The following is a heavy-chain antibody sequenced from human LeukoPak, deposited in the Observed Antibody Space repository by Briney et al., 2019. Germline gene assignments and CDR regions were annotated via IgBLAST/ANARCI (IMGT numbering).Heavy chain of an antibody. J-gene: IGHJ4*02. Sequence: GGSLRLSCAASGFSFSSYWMSWVRQVPGKGLEWVANIKQDGSEKYYVDSLKGRFTISRDNAKNSLYLQMNSLRAEDTAVYYCAKEEPPSIVVPAAVSNWGQGTLVTDSS. CDR3: AKEEPPSIVVPAAVSN. V-gene: IGHV3-7*01. D-gene: IGHD2-2*01. CDR2: IKQDGSEK. CDR1: GFSFSSYW.